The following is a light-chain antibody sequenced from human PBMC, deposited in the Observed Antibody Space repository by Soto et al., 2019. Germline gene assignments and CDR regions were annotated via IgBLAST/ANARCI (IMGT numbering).Light chain of an antibody. CDR3: QQLNSYPIT. Sequence: IQLTQSPSSLSVSVVDRVTITCRASQGLSSNLAWHQQKPGEAPKLLIYAVSILQRGVPSRFSGGGSGTDFTLTISSLQPEDFATYYCQQLNSYPITFGQGTRL. J-gene: IGKJ5*01. CDR1: QGLSSN. V-gene: IGKV1-9*01. CDR2: AVS.